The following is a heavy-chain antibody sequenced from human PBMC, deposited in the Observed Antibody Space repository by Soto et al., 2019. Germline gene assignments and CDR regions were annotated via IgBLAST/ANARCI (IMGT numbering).Heavy chain of an antibody. CDR3: AKAPISLDGSGYYFASFDY. D-gene: IGHD3-22*01. CDR2: LSCSGSCS. J-gene: IGHJ4*01. CDR1: GFTFSRYA. V-gene: IGHV3-23*01. Sequence: GGSLRLSCAASGFTFSRYAMNWFRQAPGKGLEWVSTLSCSGSCSYYPDSLRGRFTISRDNSKNTLYLQMNNLRAEDTAVYYCAKAPISLDGSGYYFASFDYWGHGTRVTVSS.